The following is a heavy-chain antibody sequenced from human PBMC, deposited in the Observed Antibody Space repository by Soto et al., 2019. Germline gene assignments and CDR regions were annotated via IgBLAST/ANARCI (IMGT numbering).Heavy chain of an antibody. Sequence: QVQLVQSGAEVKRPGSSVKVSCKASGGTFSSNSINWVRQAPGQGLEWMGSIIPLFGTTDYAQNFQGRVTISADKFTNTAYMALSSLRSEDTAVYFCARAVLSSSRPSYYEYGMDVWGQGTTVTVSS. CDR2: IIPLFGTT. J-gene: IGHJ6*02. D-gene: IGHD3-16*01. CDR1: GGTFSSNS. CDR3: ARAVLSSSRPSYYEYGMDV. V-gene: IGHV1-69*06.